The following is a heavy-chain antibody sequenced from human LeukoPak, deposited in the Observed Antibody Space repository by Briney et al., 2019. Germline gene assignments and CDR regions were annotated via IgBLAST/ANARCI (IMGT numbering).Heavy chain of an antibody. V-gene: IGHV1-2*02. J-gene: IGHJ6*04. CDR1: GYTFTGYY. CDR2: INPNSGGT. Sequence: ASVKVSCKASGYTFTGYYMHWVRQAPGQGLEWMGWINPNSGGTNYAQKFQGRVTMTRDTSISTAYMELSRLRSDDTAVYYCAGNTAVASSPQGLPSLDVWGKGTTVTVSS. CDR3: AGNTAVASSPQGLPSLDV. D-gene: IGHD6-19*01.